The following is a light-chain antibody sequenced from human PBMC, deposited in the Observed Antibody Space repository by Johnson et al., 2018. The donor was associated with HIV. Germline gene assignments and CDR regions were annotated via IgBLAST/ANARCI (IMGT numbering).Light chain of an antibody. J-gene: IGLJ1*01. Sequence: QSVLTQPPSVSAAPGQKVTISCSGSSSNIGNNYVSWYQQPPGTAPKLLIYDNNKRPSGIPDRFSGSKSGTSATLGITGLQTGDEADYYCGTLDSSLSAYVFGTGTKVTVV. V-gene: IGLV1-51*01. CDR1: SSNIGNNY. CDR3: GTLDSSLSAYV. CDR2: DNN.